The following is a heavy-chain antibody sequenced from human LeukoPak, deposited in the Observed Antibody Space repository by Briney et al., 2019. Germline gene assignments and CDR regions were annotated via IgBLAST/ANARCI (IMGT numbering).Heavy chain of an antibody. D-gene: IGHD6-13*01. V-gene: IGHV5-51*01. Sequence: PGESLKISCKGSGYSFTSYWIGWVRQMPGKGLEWMGILYPGDPDTRYSPSFQGQVTISADKSISTAYLQWSSLKASDTAMYYCARHLRVGQQLVLGPFDYWGQGTLVTVSS. CDR2: LYPGDPDT. J-gene: IGHJ4*02. CDR1: GYSFTSYW. CDR3: ARHLRVGQQLVLGPFDY.